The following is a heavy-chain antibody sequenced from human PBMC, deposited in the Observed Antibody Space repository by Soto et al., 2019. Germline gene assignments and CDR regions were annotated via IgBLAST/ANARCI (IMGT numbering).Heavy chain of an antibody. Sequence: SVKVSFKASGGTFSSYAISWVRQAPGQGLEWMGGIIPIFGTANYAQKFQGRVTITADESTSTAYMELSSLRSEDTAVYYCARSYDFWSGYETYYYGMDVWGQGTTVTVSS. CDR2: IIPIFGTA. J-gene: IGHJ6*02. CDR1: GGTFSSYA. CDR3: ARSYDFWSGYETYYYGMDV. D-gene: IGHD3-3*01. V-gene: IGHV1-69*13.